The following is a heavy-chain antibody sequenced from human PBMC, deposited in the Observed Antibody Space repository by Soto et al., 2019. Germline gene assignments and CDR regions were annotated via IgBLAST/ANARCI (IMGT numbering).Heavy chain of an antibody. CDR2: INGHGSGT. D-gene: IGHD3-10*01. CDR1: GFTFSGSW. CDR3: ARGIFGSGTANDY. Sequence: EVQLVESGGGLVQPGGSLRLSCAASGFTFSGSWMHWVRQAPGKGLVWVSRINGHGSGTSYADFVKGRFTISRHDAKNTLFLQMNGLRAEDTAVYFCARGIFGSGTANDYWGQGTLVTVSS. J-gene: IGHJ4*02. V-gene: IGHV3-74*01.